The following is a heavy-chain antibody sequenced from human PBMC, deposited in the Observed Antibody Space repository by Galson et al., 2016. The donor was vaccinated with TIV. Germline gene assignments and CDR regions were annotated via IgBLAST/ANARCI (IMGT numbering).Heavy chain of an antibody. CDR1: GGTFISYA. D-gene: IGHD2/OR15-2a*01. CDR3: ASRYTTGPYYFDY. J-gene: IGHJ4*02. CDR2: IIPVFPTP. V-gene: IGHV1-69*13. Sequence: SVKVSCKASGGTFISYAITWVRQAPGQGLEWMGQIIPVFPTPNYAQKFQGRVTISADVSTSTTYMELTSLRSEDTAIYYFASRYTTGPYYFDYWGQGTLVTVSS.